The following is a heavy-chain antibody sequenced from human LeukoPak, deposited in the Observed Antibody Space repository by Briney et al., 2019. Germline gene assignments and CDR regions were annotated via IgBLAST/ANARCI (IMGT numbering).Heavy chain of an antibody. CDR1: GFTFSSYS. Sequence: GGSLRLSCAASGFTFSSYSMNWVRQAPGKGLEWVSSISSSSSSYIYYADSVKGRFTISRDNAKNSLYLQMNSLRAEDTAVYYCARFKVDILTGYYMGDYWGQGTLVTVSS. CDR2: ISSSSSSYI. J-gene: IGHJ4*02. CDR3: ARFKVDILTGYYMGDY. V-gene: IGHV3-21*01. D-gene: IGHD3-9*01.